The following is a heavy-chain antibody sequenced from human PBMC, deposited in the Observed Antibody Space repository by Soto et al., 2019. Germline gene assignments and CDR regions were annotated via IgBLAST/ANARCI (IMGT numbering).Heavy chain of an antibody. J-gene: IGHJ4*02. CDR3: ARGGHCTSTSCYGMFDY. CDR2: ISSYNGNT. CDR1: GYTFTNIG. V-gene: IGHV1-18*01. Sequence: QVQLVQSGAEVKKPGASVKVSCKASGYTFTNIGISWLRQAPGQGLEWMGWISSYNGNTNYAQKFQGRVTMTTDTSTSTAYMELRSLRSDDTAVYYCARGGHCTSTSCYGMFDYWGQGTLVTVSS. D-gene: IGHD2-2*01.